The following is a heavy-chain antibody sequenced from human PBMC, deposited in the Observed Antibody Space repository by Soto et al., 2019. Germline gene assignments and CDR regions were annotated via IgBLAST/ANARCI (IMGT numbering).Heavy chain of an antibody. V-gene: IGHV1-69*01. CDR2: IIPIFGTA. CDR1: GGTFSSYA. D-gene: IGHD2-2*02. CDR3: AREDIVVVPAAIRQGVGYYFDY. Sequence: QVQLVQSGAEVKKPGSSVKVSCKASGGTFSSYAISWVRQAPGPGLEWMGGIIPIFGTANYAQKFQGRVTITADESTSTAYMELSSLRSEDTAVYYCAREDIVVVPAAIRQGVGYYFDYWGQGTLVTVSS. J-gene: IGHJ4*02.